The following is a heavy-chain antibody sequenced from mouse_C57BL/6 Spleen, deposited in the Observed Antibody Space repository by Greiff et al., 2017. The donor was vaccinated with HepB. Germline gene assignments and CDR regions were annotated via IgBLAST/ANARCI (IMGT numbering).Heavy chain of an antibody. V-gene: IGHV1-5*01. D-gene: IGHD1-1*01. CDR3: TRYYYGSSYGGYFDY. CDR2: IYPGNSDT. Sequence: EVQLQQSGTVLARPGASVKMSCKTSGYTFTSYWMHWVKQRPGQGLEWIGAIYPGNSDTSYNQKFKGKAKLTAVTSASTAYMELSSLTPEDSAVYYSTRYYYGSSYGGYFDYWGQGTTLTVSS. J-gene: IGHJ2*01. CDR1: GYTFTSYW.